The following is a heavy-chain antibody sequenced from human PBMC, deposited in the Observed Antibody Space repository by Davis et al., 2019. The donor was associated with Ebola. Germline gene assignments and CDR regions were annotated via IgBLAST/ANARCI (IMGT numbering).Heavy chain of an antibody. CDR1: GFTFSSYA. D-gene: IGHD5-18*01. Sequence: GESLKISCAASGFTFSSYAMHWVRQAPGKGLEWVAVISYDGSNKYYADSVKGRFTISRDNSKNTLYLQMNSLRAEDTAVYYCARAVDTAMGNWFDPWGQGTLVTVSS. CDR3: ARAVDTAMGNWFDP. V-gene: IGHV3-30-3*01. J-gene: IGHJ5*02. CDR2: ISYDGSNK.